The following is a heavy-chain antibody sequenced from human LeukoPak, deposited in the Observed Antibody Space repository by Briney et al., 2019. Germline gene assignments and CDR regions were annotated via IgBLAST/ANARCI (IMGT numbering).Heavy chain of an antibody. CDR2: ITGSGGNT. D-gene: IGHD3-22*01. V-gene: IGHV3-23*01. J-gene: IGHJ4*02. Sequence: GGSLRLSCAASGFTFSSYAMSWVRQAPGKGLEWVSSITGSGGNTYYADSVMGRFTISRDNSKNTLYLQMNSLRAEDTAVYYCAREKFPTMIVVVINRFFDYWGQGTLVTVSS. CDR1: GFTFSSYA. CDR3: AREKFPTMIVVVINRFFDY.